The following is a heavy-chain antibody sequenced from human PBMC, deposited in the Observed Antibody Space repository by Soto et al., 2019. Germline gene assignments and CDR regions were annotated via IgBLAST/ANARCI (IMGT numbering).Heavy chain of an antibody. CDR1: GGSISSGGYY. D-gene: IGHD3-22*01. J-gene: IGHJ5*02. CDR2: IYYSGST. CDR3: ARDYGYYDSSGYRYNWFDP. V-gene: IGHV4-31*03. Sequence: SETLSLTCTVSGGSISSGGYYWSWIRQHPGKGLEWIGYIYYSGSTYYNPSLKSRVTISVDTSKNQFSLKLSSVTAADTAVYYCARDYGYYDSSGYRYNWFDPWGQGTLVTVSS.